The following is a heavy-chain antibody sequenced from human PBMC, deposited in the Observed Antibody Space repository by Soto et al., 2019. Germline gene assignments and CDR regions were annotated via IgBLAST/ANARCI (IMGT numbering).Heavy chain of an antibody. J-gene: IGHJ4*02. D-gene: IGHD6-13*01. CDR1: GFIFRDAW. V-gene: IGHV3-15*05. CDR2: VKSKSEGGTT. Sequence: LRLSCAASGFIFRDAWISWVRQAPGKGLEWIGRVKSKSEGGTTDYAALVKGRFTVSRDDSINTVSLQMDSLKMEDTAVYFCVAGSTFEYWGQGNLVTVSS. CDR3: VAGSTFEY.